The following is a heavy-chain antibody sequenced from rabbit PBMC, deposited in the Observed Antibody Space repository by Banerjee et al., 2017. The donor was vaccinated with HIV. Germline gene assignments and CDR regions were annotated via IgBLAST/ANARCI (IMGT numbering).Heavy chain of an antibody. CDR3: ARGSDSSGWGRYFNL. D-gene: IGHD4-1*01. Sequence: QSLEESGGDLVKPGTSLTLTCTASGFTISGSYWISWVRQAPGKGLEWIAHIFGTGSATTYYASWAKGRFTISKTSSTTVTLQVTSLTAADTATYFCARGSDSSGWGRYFNLWGPGTLVTVS. CDR1: GFTISGSYW. V-gene: IGHV1S40*01. CDR2: IFGTGSATT. J-gene: IGHJ4*01.